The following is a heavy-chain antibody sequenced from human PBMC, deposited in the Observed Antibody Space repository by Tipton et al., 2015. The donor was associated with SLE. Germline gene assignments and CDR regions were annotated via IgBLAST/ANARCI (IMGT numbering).Heavy chain of an antibody. Sequence: TLSLTCAVSGYSISSGYYWGWIRQPPGKGLEWIGYIYYSGSTYYNPSLKSRVTISVDTSKNQFSLKLNPVTAADTAVYYCARDRGGYGDYDFWGQGTLVTVSS. CDR2: IYYSGST. D-gene: IGHD4-17*01. CDR1: GYSISSGYY. V-gene: IGHV4-38-2*02. CDR3: ARDRGGYGDYDF. J-gene: IGHJ4*02.